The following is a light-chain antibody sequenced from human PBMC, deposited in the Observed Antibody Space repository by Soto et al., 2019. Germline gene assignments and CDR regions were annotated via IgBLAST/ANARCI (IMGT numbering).Light chain of an antibody. CDR1: SSDVGSYNL. Sequence: QSVLTQPASVSESPGQSITISCTGTSSDVGSYNLVSWYQRHPGKAPKLLIYEVTNRPSGVSNRFSGSKSGNAASLTISGLQAEDEANYYCNSYTTISNRVFGTGTKVTVL. CDR3: NSYTTISNRV. V-gene: IGLV2-14*02. J-gene: IGLJ1*01. CDR2: EVT.